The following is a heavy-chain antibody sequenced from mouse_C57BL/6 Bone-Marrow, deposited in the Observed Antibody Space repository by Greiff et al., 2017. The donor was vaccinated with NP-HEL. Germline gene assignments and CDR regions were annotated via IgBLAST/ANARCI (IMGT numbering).Heavy chain of an antibody. CDR2: INPGSGGT. Sequence: QVQLQQSGAELVRPGTSVKVSYKASGYAFTNYLIEWVKQRPGQGLEWIGVINPGSGGTNYNEKFKGKATLTADKSSSTAYMQLSSLTSEDSAVYFCARWLQGYFDVWGTGTTVTVSS. CDR3: ARWLQGYFDV. J-gene: IGHJ1*03. D-gene: IGHD2-2*01. CDR1: GYAFTNYL. V-gene: IGHV1-54*01.